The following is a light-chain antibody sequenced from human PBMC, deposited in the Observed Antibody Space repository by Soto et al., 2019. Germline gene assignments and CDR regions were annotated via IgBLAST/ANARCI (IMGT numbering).Light chain of an antibody. J-gene: IGLJ2*01. V-gene: IGLV2-14*03. CDR2: DVS. Sequence: QSALTQPVSVSGSPGQSITISCTGTSSDIGSYNYVSWYQQHPGRAPQLILYDVSYRPSGVSNRFSGSKSGNTASLTISGLQAEDEADYYCSSCTSSSTIFGGGTKLTAL. CDR3: SSCTSSSTI. CDR1: SSDIGSYNY.